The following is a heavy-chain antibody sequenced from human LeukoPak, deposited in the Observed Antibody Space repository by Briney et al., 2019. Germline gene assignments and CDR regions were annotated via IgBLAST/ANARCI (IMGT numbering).Heavy chain of an antibody. CDR2: ISSSGSTI. J-gene: IGHJ4*02. V-gene: IGHV3-48*04. CDR3: ARAAAAGTIFDY. D-gene: IGHD6-13*01. Sequence: GGSLRLSCAASGFTFSSYAMSWVRQAPGKGLEWVSYISSSGSTIYYADSVKGRFTISRDNAKNSLYLQMNSLRAEDTAVYCCARAAAAGTIFDYWGQGTLVTVSS. CDR1: GFTFSSYA.